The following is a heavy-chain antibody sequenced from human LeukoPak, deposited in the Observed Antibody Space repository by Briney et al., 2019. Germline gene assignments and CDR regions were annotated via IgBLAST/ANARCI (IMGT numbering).Heavy chain of an antibody. V-gene: IGHV4-34*01. D-gene: IGHD3-22*01. J-gene: IGHJ4*02. Sequence: SETLSLTCAVYGGSFSGYYWSWIRQPPGKGLEWIGEINHSGSTNYNPSLKSRVTISVDTSKNQFSLKLSSVTAADTAVYYCARGSPQDYGSSGYQSPKYYFDYWGQGTLVTVSS. CDR2: INHSGST. CDR3: ARGSPQDYGSSGYQSPKYYFDY. CDR1: GGSFSGYY.